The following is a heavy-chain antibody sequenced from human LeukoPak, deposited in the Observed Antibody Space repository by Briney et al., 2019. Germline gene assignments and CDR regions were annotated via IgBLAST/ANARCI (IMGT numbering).Heavy chain of an antibody. Sequence: ASVKVSCKASGYTFTSYYMHWVRQAPGQGLEWMGIINPSGGSTSYAQKFQGRVTMTRDTSTSTVYMELSSLRSEDTAVYYCAGTLRFLEWLNNYYFDYWGQGTLVTVSS. CDR3: AGTLRFLEWLNNYYFDY. D-gene: IGHD3-3*01. CDR2: INPSGGST. V-gene: IGHV1-46*01. CDR1: GYTFTSYY. J-gene: IGHJ4*02.